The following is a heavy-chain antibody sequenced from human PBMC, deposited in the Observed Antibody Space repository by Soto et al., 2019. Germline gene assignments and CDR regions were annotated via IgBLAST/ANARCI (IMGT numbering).Heavy chain of an antibody. Sequence: EVQLLESGGGLIQPGGSLRLSCVASGFTFTSFAMTWVRQAPGTGLEWVAGISGSGDDTYYAPSVKGRFSISRDNSKNTVYLKMNGLRAEDTALYFCAKSVGDSNRDYYGMGVWGQGTTVAVSS. CDR3: AKSVGDSNRDYYGMGV. CDR1: GFTFTSFA. CDR2: ISGSGDDT. V-gene: IGHV3-23*01. D-gene: IGHD3-10*01. J-gene: IGHJ6*02.